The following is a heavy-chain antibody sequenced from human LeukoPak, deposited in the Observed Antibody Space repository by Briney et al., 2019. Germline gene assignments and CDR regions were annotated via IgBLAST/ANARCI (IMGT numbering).Heavy chain of an antibody. V-gene: IGHV4-39*07. CDR3: ARARWRSISAAFDI. J-gene: IGHJ3*02. CDR1: GGSINSNSYY. D-gene: IGHD2-21*01. CDR2: IYYSGST. Sequence: SETLSPTCTVSGGSINSNSYYWGWIRQPPGKGLEWIGSIYYSGSTYYNPSLKSRVTISVDTSKNQFSLKLSSVTAADTAVYYCARARWRSISAAFDIWGQGTMVTVSS.